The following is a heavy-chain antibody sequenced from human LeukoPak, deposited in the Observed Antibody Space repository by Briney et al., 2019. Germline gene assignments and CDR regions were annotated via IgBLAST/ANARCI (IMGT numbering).Heavy chain of an antibody. V-gene: IGHV3-53*01. CDR2: IYSSGNT. Sequence: GGSLRLSCTASGFTVSSNYMSWVRQAPGKGLQWVSVIYSSGNTYYADSVKGRFTISRDNSKNTLYLQMNSLRAEDTAVYYCARGYCSSTSCYAGDYWGQGTLVTVSS. CDR1: GFTVSSNY. CDR3: ARGYCSSTSCYAGDY. D-gene: IGHD2-2*01. J-gene: IGHJ4*02.